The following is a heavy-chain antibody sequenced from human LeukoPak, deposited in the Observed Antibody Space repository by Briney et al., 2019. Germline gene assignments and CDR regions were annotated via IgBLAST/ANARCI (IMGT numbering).Heavy chain of an antibody. CDR1: GFTFSSYG. Sequence: GGSLRLSCAASGFTFSSYGMHWVRQAPGKGLEWVAFIRYDGSNKYYADSVKGRFTISRDNSKNTLYLQMNSLRAEDTAAYYCAKDITATTVSWFDPWGQGTLVTVSS. D-gene: IGHD4-17*01. J-gene: IGHJ5*02. CDR3: AKDITATTVSWFDP. CDR2: IRYDGSNK. V-gene: IGHV3-30*02.